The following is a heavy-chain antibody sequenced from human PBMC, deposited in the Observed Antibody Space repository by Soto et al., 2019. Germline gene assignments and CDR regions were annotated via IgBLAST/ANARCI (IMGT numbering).Heavy chain of an antibody. CDR3: AKNGQPPYYYYGMDV. CDR1: GSTFTSYG. CDR2: ISGYNGDT. D-gene: IGHD2-8*01. J-gene: IGHJ6*02. V-gene: IGHV1-18*01. Sequence: ASVKVSCKASGSTFTSYGISWVRQAPGQGLEWMGWISGYNGDTKYAQKFQGRVTMTIDTSTTTAYMELRSLTSDDSAVYYCAKNGQPPYYYYGMDVWGQGTTVTVSS.